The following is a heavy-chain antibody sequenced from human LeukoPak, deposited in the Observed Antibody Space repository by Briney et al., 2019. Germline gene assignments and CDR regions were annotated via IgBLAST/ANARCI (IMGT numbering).Heavy chain of an antibody. CDR1: GGSFSGYY. Sequence: SETLSLTCAVYGGSFSGYYWSWIRQPPGEGLEWIGYIYHSGSTYYNPSLKSRVTISVDRSKNQFSLKLSSVTAADTAVYYCARYYLGTSCYIFDYWGQGTLVTVSS. CDR3: ARYYLGTSCYIFDY. J-gene: IGHJ4*02. V-gene: IGHV4-34*01. D-gene: IGHD2-2*02. CDR2: IYHSGST.